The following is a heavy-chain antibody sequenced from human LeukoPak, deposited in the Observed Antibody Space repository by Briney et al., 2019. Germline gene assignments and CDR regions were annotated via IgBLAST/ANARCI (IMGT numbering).Heavy chain of an antibody. CDR2: IYSGGST. V-gene: IGHV3-66*01. CDR1: GFTDSSNY. D-gene: IGHD4-17*01. Sequence: GGSLRLSCAVSGFTDSSNYMSWVRRAPGKGLEWVSVIYSGGSTYYADSVKGRFTISRDNSKNTLYLQMNSLRAEDTAVYYCARDKNGDYDFDYWGQGTLVTVSS. CDR3: ARDKNGDYDFDY. J-gene: IGHJ4*02.